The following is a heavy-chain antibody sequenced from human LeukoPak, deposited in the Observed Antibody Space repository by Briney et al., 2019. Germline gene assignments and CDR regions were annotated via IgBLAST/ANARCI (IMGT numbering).Heavy chain of an antibody. CDR3: ARSRQQSSFDY. CDR2: IYYSGST. CDR1: GGSISSYY. V-gene: IGHV4-59*12. D-gene: IGHD6-13*01. Sequence: SETLSLTCTVSGGSISSYYWSWIRQPPGKGLEWIGYIYYSGSTNYNPSLKSRVTISVDKSKNQFSLKLSSVTAADTAVYYCARSRQQSSFDYWGQGTLVTVSS. J-gene: IGHJ4*02.